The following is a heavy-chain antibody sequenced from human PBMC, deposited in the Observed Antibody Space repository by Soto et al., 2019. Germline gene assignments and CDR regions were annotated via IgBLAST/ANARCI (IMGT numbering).Heavy chain of an antibody. D-gene: IGHD2-2*01. Sequence: GXLILSFAASGCTFSRYTMNWVRQAPGKGPEWVSSIDSTSNNVFYSDSVKGRFTISRDNAKNALYLHMSSLRVEDTSVYYCAREQEELVIQPYYGLDIWGQGTTVTVSS. J-gene: IGHJ6*02. CDR1: GCTFSRYT. CDR2: IDSTSNNV. CDR3: AREQEELVIQPYYGLDI. V-gene: IGHV3-21*03.